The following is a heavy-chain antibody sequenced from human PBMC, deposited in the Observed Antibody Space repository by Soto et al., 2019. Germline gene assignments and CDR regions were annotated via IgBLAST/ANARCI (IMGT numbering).Heavy chain of an antibody. CDR1: GGTFSSYA. Sequence: QVQLVQSGAEVKKPGSSVKVSCTASGGTFSSYAISWVRQAPGQGLEWIGGIIPIFGTANYAQKFQDRVTITADESTRTAYMELSNLRSEDTAVYYCARDGTRLTNWFDPWGQGTLVTVS. CDR3: ARDGTRLTNWFDP. D-gene: IGHD7-27*01. CDR2: IIPIFGTA. V-gene: IGHV1-69*01. J-gene: IGHJ5*02.